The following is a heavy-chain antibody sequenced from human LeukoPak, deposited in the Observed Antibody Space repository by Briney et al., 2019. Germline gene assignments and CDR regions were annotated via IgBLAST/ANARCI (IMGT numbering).Heavy chain of an antibody. V-gene: IGHV4-34*01. CDR3: ARGYSYGFYYYGSGSYFWFDP. J-gene: IGHJ5*02. CDR1: GGSFRGYC. CDR2: INHSGST. Sequence: SETLSLTCTVYGGSFRGYCWSWIRQPPGKGLEWIGEINHSGSTNYNPSLKSRVTISVDTSKNQFSLKLSSVTAADTAVYYCARGYSYGFYYYGSGSYFWFDPWGQGTLVTVSS. D-gene: IGHD3-10*01.